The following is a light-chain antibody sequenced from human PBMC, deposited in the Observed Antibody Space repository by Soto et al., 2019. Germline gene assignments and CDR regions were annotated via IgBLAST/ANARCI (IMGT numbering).Light chain of an antibody. CDR1: QGIANF. Sequence: IQLTQSPSSLSASVGDRVTISCRASQGIANFLAWYQQKPGKAPKLLIYAASTLQSGVPSRFSGSGSGTDFTRTISSLQRKDFATYYCQQLNSFPIPFGPGTKVDIK. J-gene: IGKJ3*01. CDR3: QQLNSFPIP. V-gene: IGKV1-9*01. CDR2: AAS.